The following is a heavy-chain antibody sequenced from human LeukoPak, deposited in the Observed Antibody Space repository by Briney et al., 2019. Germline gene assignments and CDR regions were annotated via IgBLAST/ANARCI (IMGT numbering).Heavy chain of an antibody. J-gene: IGHJ4*02. CDR3: ARDRLGWKRLYYFDY. Sequence: PGGPLRLSCAASGFTFSSYEMNWVRQAPGKGLEWVSYISSSGSTIYYADSVKGRFTISRDNAKNSLYLQMNSLRAEDTAVYYCARDRLGWKRLYYFDYWGQGTLVTVSS. CDR1: GFTFSSYE. D-gene: IGHD1-1*01. CDR2: ISSSGSTI. V-gene: IGHV3-48*03.